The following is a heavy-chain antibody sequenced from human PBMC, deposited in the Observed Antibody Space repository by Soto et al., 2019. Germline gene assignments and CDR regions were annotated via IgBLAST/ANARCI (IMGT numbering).Heavy chain of an antibody. D-gene: IGHD2-2*01. V-gene: IGHV4-59*08. CDR3: ARHYKSTTTYYYYMDV. J-gene: IGHJ6*03. Sequence: SETLSLTCTVSGGSISTYYWSWIRQPPGKGLEWIGYIYYGGSTNYNPSLKSRVTMSVDTSKNQFSLKVRSVTAADTAVYYCARHYKSTTTYYYYMDVWGKGTTVTVSS. CDR1: GGSISTYY. CDR2: IYYGGST.